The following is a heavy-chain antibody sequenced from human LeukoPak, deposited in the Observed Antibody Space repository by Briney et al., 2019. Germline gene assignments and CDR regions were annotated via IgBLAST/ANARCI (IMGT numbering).Heavy chain of an antibody. CDR2: ISGSGGST. CDR3: AKALTTVIPSFDY. J-gene: IGHJ4*02. Sequence: GGSLTCSCAASGFTFSSYAMSWVRQAPGKGLEWVSAISGSGGSTYYADSVKGQFTISRDNSKNTLYLQMNSLRAEDTAVYYCAKALTTVIPSFDYWGQGTLVTVSS. D-gene: IGHD4-17*01. CDR1: GFTFSSYA. V-gene: IGHV3-23*01.